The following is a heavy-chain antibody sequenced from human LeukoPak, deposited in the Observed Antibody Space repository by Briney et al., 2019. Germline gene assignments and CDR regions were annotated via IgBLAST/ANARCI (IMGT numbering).Heavy chain of an antibody. J-gene: IGHJ4*02. Sequence: GASVKVSCKASGYTFTGYYMHWVRQAPGQGLEWMGWINPNSGGTNYAQKFQGRVTITADESTSTAYMELSSLRSEDTAVYYCARTETSTGIAAAGPYYFDYWGQGTLVTVSS. CDR2: INPNSGGT. V-gene: IGHV1-2*02. D-gene: IGHD6-13*01. CDR1: GYTFTGYY. CDR3: ARTETSTGIAAAGPYYFDY.